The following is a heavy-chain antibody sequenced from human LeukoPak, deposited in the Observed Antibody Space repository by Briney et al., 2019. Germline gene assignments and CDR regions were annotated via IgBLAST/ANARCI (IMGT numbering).Heavy chain of an antibody. Sequence: PSETLSLTCTVSGGSVSSTSDYWVWIRQPPGKGLEWIGSIYYSGSTNYNPSLKSRVTISVDTSKNQFSLKLSSVTAADTAVYYCARVPIAVAARGYWGQGTLVTVSS. J-gene: IGHJ4*02. CDR1: GGSVSSTSDY. V-gene: IGHV4-39*07. CDR3: ARVPIAVAARGY. CDR2: IYYSGST. D-gene: IGHD6-19*01.